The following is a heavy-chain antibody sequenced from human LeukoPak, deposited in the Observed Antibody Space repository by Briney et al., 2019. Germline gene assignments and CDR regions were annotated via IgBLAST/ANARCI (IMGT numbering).Heavy chain of an antibody. V-gene: IGHV3-21*01. D-gene: IGHD2-2*01. CDR1: RFTFSSYS. Sequence: PGGSLRLSCAASRFTFSSYSMNWVRQAPGKGLEWVSSITSSSSYIYYAESVKGRFTISRDNAKNSLYLQMNSLRAEDTAVYYCARGDIVVVKNAIPDYWGQGTPVTVSS. J-gene: IGHJ4*02. CDR2: ITSSSSYI. CDR3: ARGDIVVVKNAIPDY.